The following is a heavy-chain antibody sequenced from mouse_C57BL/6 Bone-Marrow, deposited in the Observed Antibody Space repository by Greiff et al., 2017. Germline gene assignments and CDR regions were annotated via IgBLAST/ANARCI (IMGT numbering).Heavy chain of an antibody. CDR1: GYTFTSYW. CDR3: AKLLRSLTTIVMDY. D-gene: IGHD1-1*01. Sequence: QVQLQQPGAELVKPGASVKLSCKASGYTFTSYWMHWVKQRPGQGLEWIGMIHPNSGSTNYNEKFKSKATLTVDKSSSTAYMQLSSLTSEDSAVYYCAKLLRSLTTIVMDYWGQGTSVTVSS. V-gene: IGHV1-64*01. J-gene: IGHJ4*01. CDR2: IHPNSGST.